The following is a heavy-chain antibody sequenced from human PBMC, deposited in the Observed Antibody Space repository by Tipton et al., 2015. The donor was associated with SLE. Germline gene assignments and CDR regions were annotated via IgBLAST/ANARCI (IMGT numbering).Heavy chain of an antibody. CDR3: ARALYYYDSGSYFYYMDV. J-gene: IGHJ6*03. D-gene: IGHD3-10*01. CDR1: GGSISSYY. Sequence: TLSLTCTVSGGSISSYYWSWIRQPAGKGLEWIGYIYYSGSTAYNSSLKSRVTISVDTSTDQFSLNLSSVTAADTAVYHCARALYYYDSGSYFYYMDVWGKGTSVTVSS. V-gene: IGHV4-59*01. CDR2: IYYSGST.